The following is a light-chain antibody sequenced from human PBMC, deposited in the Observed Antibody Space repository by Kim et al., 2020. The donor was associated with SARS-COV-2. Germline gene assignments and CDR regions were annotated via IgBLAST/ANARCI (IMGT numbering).Light chain of an antibody. Sequence: QSVLTQPPSASGTPGQRVTISCSGSSPTIGNNYVYWYQQFPGTAPKVLIYRNDQRPSGVPDRFSASKSGTSASLAISGIRSEDEAEYYCAAWDDSLSTWEFGGGTQLTVL. CDR3: AAWDDSLSTWE. CDR2: RND. V-gene: IGLV1-47*02. CDR1: SPTIGNNY. J-gene: IGLJ3*02.